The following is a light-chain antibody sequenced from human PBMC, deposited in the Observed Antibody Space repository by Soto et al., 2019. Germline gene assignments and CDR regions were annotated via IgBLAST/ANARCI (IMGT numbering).Light chain of an antibody. CDR1: QSVAKNF. CDR3: QQYAASPIT. CDR2: GAS. V-gene: IGKV3-20*01. J-gene: IGKJ4*01. Sequence: PGERATLSCRASQSVAKNFLAWFQQKPGQAPRLLIYGASRRATGIPDRFGGSGSGTDFTLAINRLEPEDFAVYYCQQYAASPITFGGGTKIKIK.